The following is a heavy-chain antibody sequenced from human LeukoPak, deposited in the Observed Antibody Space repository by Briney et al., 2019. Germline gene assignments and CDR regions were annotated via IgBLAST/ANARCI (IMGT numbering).Heavy chain of an antibody. CDR3: AHTTMVRGVISCFDY. J-gene: IGHJ4*02. CDR1: GFSLSTSGVG. D-gene: IGHD3-10*01. V-gene: IGHV2-5*02. CDR2: IYWDDDK. Sequence: SGPTLVKPTQTLTLTCTLSGFSLSTSGVGVGWIRQPPGKALEWLALIYWDDDKRYSPSLKSRLTITKDTSKNQVVLTMTNMDPVDTATYYCAHTTMVRGVISCFDYWGQGTLVTVSS.